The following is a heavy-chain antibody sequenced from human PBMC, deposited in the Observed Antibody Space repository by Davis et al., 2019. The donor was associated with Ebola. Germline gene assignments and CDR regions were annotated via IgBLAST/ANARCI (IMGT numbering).Heavy chain of an antibody. V-gene: IGHV4-34*01. CDR1: GGSFSGYY. CDR2: IYHSGST. Sequence: SETLSLTCAVYGGSFSGYYWSWIRQPPGKGLEWIGEIYHSGSTNYNPSLKSRVTISVDKSKNQFSLKLSSVTAADTAVYYCARDQGEGCFDYWGQGTQVTVSS. D-gene: IGHD3-16*01. CDR3: ARDQGEGCFDY. J-gene: IGHJ4*02.